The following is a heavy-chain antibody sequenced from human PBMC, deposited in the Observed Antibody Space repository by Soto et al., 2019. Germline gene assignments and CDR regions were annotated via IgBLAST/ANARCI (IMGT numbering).Heavy chain of an antibody. CDR3: AKGKNVVVVAATTDY. CDR2: ISGSGGST. V-gene: IGHV3-23*01. D-gene: IGHD2-15*01. Sequence: PWGALRLSCAASGFTFSSYAMNWVRQAPGKGLEWVSAISGSGGSTYYADSVKGRFTISRDNSKNTLYLQMNSLRAEDTAVYYCAKGKNVVVVAATTDYWGQGTLVTVSS. J-gene: IGHJ4*02. CDR1: GFTFSSYA.